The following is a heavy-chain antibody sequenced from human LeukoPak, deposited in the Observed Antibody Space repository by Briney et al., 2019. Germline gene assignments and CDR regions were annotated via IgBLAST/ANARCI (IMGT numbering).Heavy chain of an antibody. Sequence: PGGSLRLSCAASGFTFSSYSMYWVRQAPGKGLEWISYITSSGNTIYYADSVKGRFTISRDNAKNSLYLQMNSLTDEDTAVYYCARDLAAAGNWGQGTLVTVSS. CDR3: ARDLAAAGN. CDR2: ITSSGNTI. V-gene: IGHV3-48*02. D-gene: IGHD6-13*01. CDR1: GFTFSSYS. J-gene: IGHJ4*02.